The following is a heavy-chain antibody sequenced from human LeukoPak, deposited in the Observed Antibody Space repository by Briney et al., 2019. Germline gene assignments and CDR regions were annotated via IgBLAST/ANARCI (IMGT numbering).Heavy chain of an antibody. CDR3: AKDIGGSGSYYYYYGMDV. J-gene: IGHJ6*02. CDR1: GFIFSDYW. V-gene: IGHV3-74*01. Sequence: GGSLRLSCAPSGFIFSDYWFHWVRQTPGQGLVWVAAINRDGTGTSHADSVRGRFTVSRDNAKNSLYLQMNSLRAEDTALYYCAKDIGGSGSYYYYYGMDVWGQGTTVTVSS. D-gene: IGHD3-10*01. CDR2: INRDGTGT.